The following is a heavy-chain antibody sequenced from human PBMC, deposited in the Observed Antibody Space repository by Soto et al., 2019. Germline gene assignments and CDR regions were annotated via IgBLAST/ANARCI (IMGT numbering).Heavy chain of an antibody. V-gene: IGHV4-39*01. J-gene: IGHJ4*02. CDR3: ARHAEYVDILTGYLPGYFDY. CDR1: GGSISSSSYY. CDR2: ISYSGST. D-gene: IGHD3-9*01. Sequence: QLQLQESGPGLVKPSETLSLTCTVSGGSISSSSYYWGWIRQPPGKGLEWIGSISYSGSTYYTPALKSRVTISVDTSKNQFSLKLSSATAADTAVYYWARHAEYVDILTGYLPGYFDYWGQGTMVTVSS.